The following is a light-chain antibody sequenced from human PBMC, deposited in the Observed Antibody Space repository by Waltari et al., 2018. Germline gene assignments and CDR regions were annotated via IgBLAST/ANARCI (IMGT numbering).Light chain of an antibody. CDR1: IRDVGGDKY. J-gene: IGLJ1*01. Sequence: QSALTQPASVSGSPGQSINISCTGTIRDVGGDKYVSWYQQHPGDVPRPLIFDVVKRPSGVSSRFSGPKSDSAARLTISGLQAADEAHYYCSSFTSSSSFVFGSGTKVTV. CDR3: SSFTSSSSFV. V-gene: IGLV2-14*03. CDR2: DVV.